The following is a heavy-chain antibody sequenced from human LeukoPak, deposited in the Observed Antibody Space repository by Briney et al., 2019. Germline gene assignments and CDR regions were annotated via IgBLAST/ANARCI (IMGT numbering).Heavy chain of an antibody. CDR3: ARVEYSGWNLEY. J-gene: IGHJ4*02. Sequence: GGSLRLSCAASGFTFRSYWMTWVRQAPGKGLEWVANINQGGSAQYYMESVKGRFTISRDDAKNSFYLQMISLRDEDTAVYYCARVEYSGWNLEYWGQGTLVTVSS. CDR2: INQGGSAQ. D-gene: IGHD1-26*01. CDR1: GFTFRSYW. V-gene: IGHV3-7*01.